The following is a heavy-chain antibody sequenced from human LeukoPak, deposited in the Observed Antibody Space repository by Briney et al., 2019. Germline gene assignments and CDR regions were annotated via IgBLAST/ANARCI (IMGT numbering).Heavy chain of an antibody. CDR2: IIPIFGTA. J-gene: IGHJ4*02. Sequence: SVEVSCKASGGTFSSYAISWVRQAPGQGLEWMGGIIPIFGTANYAQKFQGRVTITADESTSTAYMELSSLRSEDTAVYYCASSEWFGELLFPDFVYWGQGTLVTVSS. CDR1: GGTFSSYA. CDR3: ASSEWFGELLFPDFVY. D-gene: IGHD3-10*01. V-gene: IGHV1-69*01.